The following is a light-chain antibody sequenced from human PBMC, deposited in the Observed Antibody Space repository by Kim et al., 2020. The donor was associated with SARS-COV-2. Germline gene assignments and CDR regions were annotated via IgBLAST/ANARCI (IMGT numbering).Light chain of an antibody. Sequence: DIQMTQSPSSVSASLGDRVTISCRASQGISSWLAWYQQKPGKAPKLLTYPVSSLQSGVRSWFSGSGSGTDFTLTISSLQPEDFAFNYCHQANSLPWTFGEGTQGDIK. CDR1: QGISSW. CDR2: PVS. CDR3: HQANSLPWT. V-gene: IGKV1-12*01. J-gene: IGKJ1*01.